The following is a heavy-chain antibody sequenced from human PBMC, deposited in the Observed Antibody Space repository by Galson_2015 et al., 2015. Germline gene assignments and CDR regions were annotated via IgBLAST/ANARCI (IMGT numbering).Heavy chain of an antibody. CDR3: AKGYKNVDY. CDR2: ISSRDGST. D-gene: IGHD1-1*01. Sequence: SLRLSCAASGFTFTSFAITWVRQAPGKGLEWVSAISSRDGSTYYTDSVKGRFTISRDNSKNTVYLQMNSLRAEDTAVYYCAKGYKNVDYWGQGTLVTVSS. CDR1: GFTFTSFA. V-gene: IGHV3-23*01. J-gene: IGHJ4*02.